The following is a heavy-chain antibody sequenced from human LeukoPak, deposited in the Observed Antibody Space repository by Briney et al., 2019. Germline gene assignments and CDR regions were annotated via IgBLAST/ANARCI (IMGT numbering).Heavy chain of an antibody. V-gene: IGHV3-64*01. D-gene: IGHD3-10*01. CDR2: ISSNGGST. CDR3: AKLAKYFYGSETFYFFEH. CDR1: GFTFSSYA. Sequence: GGSLRLSCAASGFTFSSYAMHWVRQAPGKGLEYVSAISSNGGSTYYANSVKGRFTISRDNGKNSLYLQMNSLRVEDTAVYYCAKLAKYFYGSETFYFFEHWGQGTPVTASS. J-gene: IGHJ4*02.